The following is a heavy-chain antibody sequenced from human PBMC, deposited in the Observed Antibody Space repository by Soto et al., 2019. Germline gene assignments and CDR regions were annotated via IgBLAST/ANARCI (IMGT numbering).Heavy chain of an antibody. CDR3: TTGGCLDSVDD. V-gene: IGHV3-15*01. CDR1: GFTFSNAW. J-gene: IGHJ4*02. Sequence: GGSLRLSCAASGFTFSNAWMSWVRQAPGKGLEWVGRIKSKTDGGTTDYAAPVKGRFTISRDDSTNTLYLQMNSLKTEDTAGDYCTTGGCLDSVDDWGQGTLVTVS. CDR2: IKSKTDGGTT. D-gene: IGHD3-3*01.